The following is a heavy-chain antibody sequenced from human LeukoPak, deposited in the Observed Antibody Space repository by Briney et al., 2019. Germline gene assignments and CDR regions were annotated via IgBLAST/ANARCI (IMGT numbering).Heavy chain of an antibody. V-gene: IGHV4-39*01. J-gene: IGHJ3*02. D-gene: IGHD3-9*01. Sequence: SETLSLTCTVSGGSISSSSYYWGWIRQPPGKGLEWIGSIYYSGSTYYNPSLKSRVTISVDTSKNQFSLKLSSVTAADTAVYYCARAANFDWYNAFDIWGQGTMVTVSS. CDR2: IYYSGST. CDR1: GGSISSSSYY. CDR3: ARAANFDWYNAFDI.